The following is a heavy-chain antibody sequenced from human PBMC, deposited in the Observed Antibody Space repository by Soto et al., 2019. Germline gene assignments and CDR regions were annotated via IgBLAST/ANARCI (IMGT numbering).Heavy chain of an antibody. CDR3: VKDREIIPTYDGFDI. Sequence: GGSLRLSCSVSGFNFGNYAMHWVRQAPGKGLQYVPSISSNGGSTYYADSVKGRFTISRDNSKSTLYLQMSSLRAEDTAVYYCVKDREIIPTYDGFDIWGQGTMVTVSS. D-gene: IGHD1-26*01. J-gene: IGHJ3*02. V-gene: IGHV3-64D*06. CDR1: GFNFGNYA. CDR2: ISSNGGST.